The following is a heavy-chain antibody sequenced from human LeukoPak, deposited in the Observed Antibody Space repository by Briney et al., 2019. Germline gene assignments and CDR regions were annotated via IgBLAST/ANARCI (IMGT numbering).Heavy chain of an antibody. Sequence: SQTLSLTCTVSGGSISSGGYYWSWIRQHPGKGLEWIGYIYYSGSTYYNPSLKSRVTISVDTSKSQFSLKLSSVTAADTAVYYCARAITVDEWWLRTAGYFDYWGQGTLVTVSS. D-gene: IGHD5-12*01. CDR2: IYYSGST. CDR1: GGSISSGGYY. J-gene: IGHJ4*02. CDR3: ARAITVDEWWLRTAGYFDY. V-gene: IGHV4-31*03.